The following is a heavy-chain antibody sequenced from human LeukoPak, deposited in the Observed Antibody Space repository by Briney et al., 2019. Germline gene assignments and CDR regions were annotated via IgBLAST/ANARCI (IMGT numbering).Heavy chain of an antibody. Sequence: SGGSLRLSCAASGFTFRSYWMHWVRQAPGKGLVWVSRINSDGSTTSYADSVKGRFTISRDNAKNTLYLQMNSLRAEDTAVYHCARDPALDGSGRPLDYWGQGTLVTVSS. CDR2: INSDGSTT. D-gene: IGHD3-10*01. V-gene: IGHV3-74*01. CDR3: ARDPALDGSGRPLDY. J-gene: IGHJ4*02. CDR1: GFTFRSYW.